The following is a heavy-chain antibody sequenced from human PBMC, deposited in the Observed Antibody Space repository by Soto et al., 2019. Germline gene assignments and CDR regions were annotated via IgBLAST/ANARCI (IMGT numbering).Heavy chain of an antibody. V-gene: IGHV3-30-3*01. D-gene: IGHD3-22*01. CDR3: ARDSYDSSGYYYVY. Sequence: GGSLRLSCAASGFTFSSYAMHWVRQAPGKGLEWVAVISYDGSNKYYADSVKGRFTISRDNSKNTLYLQMNSLGAEDTAVYYCARDSYDSSGYYYVYWGQGTLVTVSS. CDR2: ISYDGSNK. CDR1: GFTFSSYA. J-gene: IGHJ4*02.